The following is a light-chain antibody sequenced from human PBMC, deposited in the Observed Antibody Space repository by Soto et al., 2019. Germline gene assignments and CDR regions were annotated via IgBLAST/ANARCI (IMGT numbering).Light chain of an antibody. Sequence: AIQMTQSPLSLSASVGDRVTITCRASQGIKNELGWYQQKPGKAPNLLIYAASSLQSGVPSRFSGSGSGTDFTLSISSLQPEDFATYYCLQDNSYPRTFGPGTKVEI. CDR3: LQDNSYPRT. V-gene: IGKV1-6*01. CDR1: QGIKNE. CDR2: AAS. J-gene: IGKJ1*01.